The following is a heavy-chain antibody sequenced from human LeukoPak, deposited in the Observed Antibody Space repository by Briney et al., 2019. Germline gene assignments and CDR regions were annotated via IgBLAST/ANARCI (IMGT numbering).Heavy chain of an antibody. CDR1: GFTFSSYS. D-gene: IGHD3-22*01. CDR3: AREQVVVHFDY. CDR2: ISSSSSYI. Sequence: GGSLRLSCAASGFTFSSYSMSWVRQAPGKGLEWVSSISSSSSYIYYADSVKGRFTISRDNAKNSLYLQMNSLRAEDTAVYYCAREQVVVHFDYWGQGTLVTVSS. V-gene: IGHV3-21*01. J-gene: IGHJ4*02.